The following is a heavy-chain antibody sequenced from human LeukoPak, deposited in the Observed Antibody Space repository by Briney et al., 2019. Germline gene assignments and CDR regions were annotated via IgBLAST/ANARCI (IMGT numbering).Heavy chain of an antibody. D-gene: IGHD5-12*01. V-gene: IGHV3-7*01. CDR3: ARYGGLSTNFDY. Sequence: GGSLRLSCAASGFTFGYYWMGWVRQAPGKGLEWVANTKPDGSAEYYADSVRGRFTTSRDNANNFLYLQMNRLRAEDTAVYYCARYGGLSTNFDYWGQGTLVTVSS. CDR2: TKPDGSAE. CDR1: GFTFGYYW. J-gene: IGHJ4*02.